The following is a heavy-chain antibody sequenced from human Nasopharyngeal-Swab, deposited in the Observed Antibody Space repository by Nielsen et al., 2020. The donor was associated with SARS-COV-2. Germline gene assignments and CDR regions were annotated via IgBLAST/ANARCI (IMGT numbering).Heavy chain of an antibody. J-gene: IGHJ4*02. D-gene: IGHD2-15*01. CDR2: ISSSGGTM. V-gene: IGHV3-48*02. CDR3: AREGYCSEDHCSQL. CDR1: GFTFSIYS. Sequence: GGSLRLSCATSGFTFSIYSMNWVRQAPGKGLEWVSYISSSGGTMYYTDSVKGRFTISRDNVKHSLFLQMNSLRDDDTAVYYCAREGYCSEDHCSQLWGQGTLVTVSS.